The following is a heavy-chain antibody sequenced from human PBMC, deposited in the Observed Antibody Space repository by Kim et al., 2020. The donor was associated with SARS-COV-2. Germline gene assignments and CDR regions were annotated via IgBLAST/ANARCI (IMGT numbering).Heavy chain of an antibody. V-gene: IGHV3-43*02. D-gene: IGHD2-15*01. CDR1: GFTFDDYA. CDR3: AKLTPSRCSGGSCSPAFDY. J-gene: IGHJ4*02. Sequence: GGSLRLSCAASGFTFDDYAMHWVRQAPGKGLEWVSLISGDGGSTYYADSVKGRFTISRDNSKNSLYLQMNSLRTEDTALYYCAKLTPSRCSGGSCSPAFDYWGQGTLVTVSS. CDR2: ISGDGGST.